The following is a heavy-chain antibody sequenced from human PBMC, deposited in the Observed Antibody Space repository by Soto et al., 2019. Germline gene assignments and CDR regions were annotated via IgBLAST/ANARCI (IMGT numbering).Heavy chain of an antibody. J-gene: IGHJ6*02. CDR1: GGTFSSYA. CDR3: ARRASGDIRALRPYYYYGMDV. V-gene: IGHV1-69*13. D-gene: IGHD2-15*01. Sequence: SVKVSCKASGGTFSSYAISWVRQAPGQGLEWMGGIIPIFGTANYAQKFQGRVTITADESTSTAYMELSSLRSEDTAVYYCARRASGDIRALRPYYYYGMDVWGQGTTVTVSS. CDR2: IIPIFGTA.